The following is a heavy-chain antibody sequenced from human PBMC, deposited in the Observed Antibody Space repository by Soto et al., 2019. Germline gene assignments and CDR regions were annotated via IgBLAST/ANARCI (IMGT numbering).Heavy chain of an antibody. J-gene: IGHJ4*02. CDR3: ARDHHRYSGYDYVDY. V-gene: IGHV3-11*05. Sequence: QVQLVESGGGLVKPGGSLRLSCAASGFTFSDYYMSWIRQAPGKGLEWVSYISSSSSYTNYADSVKGRFTISSDNAKNSLYLQMNSLRAEDKAVYYCARDHHRYSGYDYVDYWGQGTLVTVSS. CDR2: ISSSSSYT. D-gene: IGHD5-12*01. CDR1: GFTFSDYY.